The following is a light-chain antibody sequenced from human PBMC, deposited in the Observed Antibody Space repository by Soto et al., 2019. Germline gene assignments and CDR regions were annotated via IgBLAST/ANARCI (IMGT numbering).Light chain of an antibody. CDR2: DAS. V-gene: IGKV1-5*01. CDR1: QSISSW. Sequence: DIQMTQSPSTLSASVGDRVTNTCRASQSISSWLAWYQQKPGKAPKLLIYDASSLESGVPSRFSGSGSGTEFTLTISSLQTDDFATDYCQQYNSYWTCGQGTKVEIK. J-gene: IGKJ1*01. CDR3: QQYNSYWT.